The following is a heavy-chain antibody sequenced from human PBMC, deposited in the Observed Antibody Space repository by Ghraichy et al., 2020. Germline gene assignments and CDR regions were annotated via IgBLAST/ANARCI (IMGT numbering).Heavy chain of an antibody. CDR3: ARDVCDRDDF. V-gene: IGHV3-74*01. CDR2: INEDGAIT. Sequence: GGSLRLSCAASGFTFSGYWMHWVRQVPGKGLVWVSRINEDGAITDYADSVKGRFTVSRDNAKNTLYLQMNSLRTDDTAMYYCARDVCDRDDFWGQGTLVTVSS. CDR1: GFTFSGYW. J-gene: IGHJ4*02. D-gene: IGHD3-3*01.